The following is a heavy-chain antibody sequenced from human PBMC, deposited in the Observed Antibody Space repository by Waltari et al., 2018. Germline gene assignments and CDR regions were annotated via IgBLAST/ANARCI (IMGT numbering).Heavy chain of an antibody. Sequence: QVQLVQSGAEVKKPGASVKVSCKASGYTFTGYYMHWVRQAPGQGLEWMGWSNPNSGGTNDAQKFQGRVTMTRDTSISTAYMELSRLRSDDTAVYYCARVSGYQVQGPAGYYYMDVWGKGTTVTVSS. J-gene: IGHJ6*03. V-gene: IGHV1-2*02. D-gene: IGHD3-10*01. CDR1: GYTFTGYY. CDR3: ARVSGYQVQGPAGYYYMDV. CDR2: SNPNSGGT.